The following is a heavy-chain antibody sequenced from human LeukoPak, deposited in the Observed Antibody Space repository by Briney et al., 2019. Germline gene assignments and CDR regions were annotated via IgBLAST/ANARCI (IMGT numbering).Heavy chain of an antibody. CDR2: INTSTGNP. V-gene: IGHV7-4-1*02. CDR1: RYTFTSYA. Sequence: ASVKVSCKASRYTFTSYAMNWVRQAPGLGLEWMGWINTSTGNPTYAQGFTGRFVFSLDTSVSTAYLQISSLKAEDTAVYYCARAPWQLLQDAFDIWGQGTMVTVSS. D-gene: IGHD6-6*01. CDR3: ARAPWQLLQDAFDI. J-gene: IGHJ3*02.